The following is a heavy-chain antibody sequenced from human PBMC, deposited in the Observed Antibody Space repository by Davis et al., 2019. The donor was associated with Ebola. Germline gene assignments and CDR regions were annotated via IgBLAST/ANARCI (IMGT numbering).Heavy chain of an antibody. CDR1: GFTFSTYS. V-gene: IGHV3-21*01. CDR3: AGGPIQLWSYASLDY. D-gene: IGHD5-24*01. J-gene: IGHJ4*02. Sequence: GESLISCAASGFTFSTYSINWVRQAPGKGLEWVSSISSSSYFIYYADSLKGRFTISRDNAKNSLYLQMNSLSAEDTAVYYCAGGPIQLWSYASLDYWGQGTLVTVSS. CDR2: ISSSSYFI.